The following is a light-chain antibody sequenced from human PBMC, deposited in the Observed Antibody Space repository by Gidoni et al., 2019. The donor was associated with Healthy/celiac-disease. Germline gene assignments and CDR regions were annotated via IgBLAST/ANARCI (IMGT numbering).Light chain of an antibody. Sequence: EIVMTQSPATLSVSPGESATLSCRASQRVSSNLAWYQQKPGQAPRLLIYGASTRATGIPARFSGSGSGTECTLTISSLQSEDFAVYYCQQYNNWPPYTFGQGTKLEIK. CDR3: QQYNNWPPYT. J-gene: IGKJ2*01. CDR1: QRVSSN. V-gene: IGKV3-15*01. CDR2: GAS.